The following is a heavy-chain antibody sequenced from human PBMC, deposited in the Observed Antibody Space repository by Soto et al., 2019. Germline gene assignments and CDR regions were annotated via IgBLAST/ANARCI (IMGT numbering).Heavy chain of an antibody. D-gene: IGHD3-9*01. CDR3: ARAPSHYDIWTGYYSDAFDI. Sequence: QVQLQESGPGLVKPSQTLSLTCTVSGGSISSGGYYWSWIRQHPGKGLEWIGYIYYSGSTYYNPSLKSPFTISVDTSKNQCSLKLRSVTVADTAVYYCARAPSHYDIWTGYYSDAFDIWGQGTMVTVSS. V-gene: IGHV4-31*01. J-gene: IGHJ3*02. CDR2: IYYSGST. CDR1: GGSISSGGYY.